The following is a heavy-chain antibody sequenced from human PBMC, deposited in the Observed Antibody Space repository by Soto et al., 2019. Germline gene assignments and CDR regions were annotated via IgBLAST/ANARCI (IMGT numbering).Heavy chain of an antibody. CDR1: GLTFSNYE. D-gene: IGHD3-10*01. CDR2: IGRSGTTT. CDR3: ATRSGGGGAFDF. J-gene: IGHJ3*01. V-gene: IGHV3-48*03. Sequence: EVQLVESGGGLVLPGGSLRLSCSASGLTFSNYEMNWVRQAPGKGLEWVSYIGRSGTTTYYADSLKGRFTISRDNAKNSLYLQMNSRRAGDTAVYHCATRSGGGGAFDFWGQGTMVTVSS.